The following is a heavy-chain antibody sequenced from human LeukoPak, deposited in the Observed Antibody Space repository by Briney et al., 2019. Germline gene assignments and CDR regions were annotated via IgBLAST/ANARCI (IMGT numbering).Heavy chain of an antibody. CDR1: GFTFSSYT. J-gene: IGHJ4*01. V-gene: IGHV3-23*01. CDR3: AKSSREITVAVDY. D-gene: IGHD4-23*01. CDR2: ITTSDGNT. Sequence: GGSLRLSCAASGFTFSSYTMSWVRQAPGKGLEWVSTITTSDGNTYYADSVKGRFTISRDNSKNTLYLQMNSLRAEDTAVYYCAKSSREITVAVDYWGQGTLVTVSS.